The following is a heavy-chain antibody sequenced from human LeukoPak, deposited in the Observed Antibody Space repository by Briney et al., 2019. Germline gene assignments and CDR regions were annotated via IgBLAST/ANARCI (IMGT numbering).Heavy chain of an antibody. J-gene: IGHJ3*02. CDR1: GGFISSGYW. D-gene: IGHD2-2*01. Sequence: SGTLSLTCDVSGGFISSGYWWSWVRQPPGKGLEWIGEIFHTGSTNYNPSLKSRVTISVDRSKNQFSLKLSSVAAADTAVYYCANRGVGYCSSTSCYPHAFDIWGQGTMITVSS. CDR3: ANRGVGYCSSTSCYPHAFDI. V-gene: IGHV4-4*02. CDR2: IFHTGST.